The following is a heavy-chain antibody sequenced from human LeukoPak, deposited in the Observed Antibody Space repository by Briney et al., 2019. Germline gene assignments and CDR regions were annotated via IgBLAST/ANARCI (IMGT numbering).Heavy chain of an antibody. V-gene: IGHV3-33*01. Sequence: GGSLRLFCAASGFTFSSYGMHWVRQAPGKGLEWVAVIWYDGSNKYYADSVKGRFTISRDNSKNTLYLQMNSLRAEDTAVYYCARRSSGYFLYYFDYWGQGTLVTVSS. CDR3: ARRSSGYFLYYFDY. J-gene: IGHJ4*02. CDR2: IWYDGSNK. CDR1: GFTFSSYG. D-gene: IGHD3-22*01.